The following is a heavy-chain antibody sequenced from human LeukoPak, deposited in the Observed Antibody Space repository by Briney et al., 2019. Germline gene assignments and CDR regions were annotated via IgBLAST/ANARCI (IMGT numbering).Heavy chain of an antibody. CDR3: ARLTSEGCFDF. D-gene: IGHD4-11*01. CDR1: GFTFSDFW. V-gene: IGHV3-7*01. Sequence: GGSLRLSCAASGFTFSDFWMHWVRQAPGKGLVWVANIKQDASEKYYVDSVKGRFTISRDNAKNSLFVQMNSLRVEDTALYFCARLTSEGCFDFWGRGTLVTVSS. J-gene: IGHJ2*01. CDR2: IKQDASEK.